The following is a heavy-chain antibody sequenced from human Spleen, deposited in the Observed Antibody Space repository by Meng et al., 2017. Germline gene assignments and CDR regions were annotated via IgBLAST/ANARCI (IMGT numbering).Heavy chain of an antibody. CDR2: ISADNGKT. V-gene: IGHV1-18*01. D-gene: IGHD3-22*01. CDR3: ARDYGYSYAYYYDRSGYYNWFDP. Sequence: ASVKVSCKASGYTFTSYGISWVRQAPGQGLEWMGWISADNGKTKYAQKSPGRVTMTTDTSTSTAYLGLRSLRSDDTAVYYCARDYGYSYAYYYDRSGYYNWFDPWGQGTLVTVSS. CDR1: GYTFTSYG. J-gene: IGHJ5*02.